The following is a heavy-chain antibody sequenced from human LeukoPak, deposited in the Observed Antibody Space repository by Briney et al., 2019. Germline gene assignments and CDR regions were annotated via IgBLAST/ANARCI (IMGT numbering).Heavy chain of an antibody. Sequence: GGSLRLSCAASGFTVSSNYMSWVRQAPGKGLEWVSVIYSGGSTYYADSVKGRFTISRDNSKNTLYLQMNSLRAEDTAVYFCASDAAQQQLSNLFYGMDVWGQGTTVTVSS. J-gene: IGHJ6*02. D-gene: IGHD6-13*01. V-gene: IGHV3-53*05. CDR3: ASDAAQQQLSNLFYGMDV. CDR1: GFTVSSNY. CDR2: IYSGGST.